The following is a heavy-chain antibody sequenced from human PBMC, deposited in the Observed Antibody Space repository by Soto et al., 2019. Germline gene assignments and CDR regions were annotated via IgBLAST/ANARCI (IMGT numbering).Heavy chain of an antibody. D-gene: IGHD2-2*01. V-gene: IGHV4-59*01. J-gene: IGHJ6*03. CDR1: GGSISSYY. Sequence: PSETLSLTCTVSGGSISSYYWSWIRQPPGKGLEWIGYIYYSGSTNYNPSLKSRVTISVDTSKNQFSLKLSSVTAADTAVYYCARAGKPAAYYYYMDVWGKGTTVTVSS. CDR2: IYYSGST. CDR3: ARAGKPAAYYYYMDV.